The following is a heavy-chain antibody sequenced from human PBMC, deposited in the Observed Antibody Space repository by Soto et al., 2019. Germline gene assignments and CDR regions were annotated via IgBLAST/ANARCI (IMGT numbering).Heavy chain of an antibody. CDR3: ARHVGFYWYFDL. D-gene: IGHD1-26*01. V-gene: IGHV3-66*04. J-gene: IGHJ2*01. Sequence: EVQLVESGGDLVQPGGSLRLSCAASGFTVSSTYMGWVRQAPGEGLEWVSSIYSDGNTYYADSVRGRFTIYTDNSKDTLYLQMNSLRVDDTAMYYCARHVGFYWYFDLWGRGTLVTVSS. CDR2: IYSDGNT. CDR1: GFTVSSTY.